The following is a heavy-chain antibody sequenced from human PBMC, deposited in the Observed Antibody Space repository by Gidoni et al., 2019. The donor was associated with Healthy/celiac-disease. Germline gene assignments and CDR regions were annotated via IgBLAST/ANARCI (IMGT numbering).Heavy chain of an antibody. CDR1: GGSFRGYY. CDR3: ARGESIAARPTPFDY. J-gene: IGHJ4*02. D-gene: IGHD6-6*01. Sequence: QVQLQQWGAGLLKPSETLSLTCAVYGGSFRGYYWSWIRQPPGKGLEWIGEINHSGSTNYNPSLKSRVTISVDTSKNQFSLKLSSVTAADTAVYYCARGESIAARPTPFDYWGQGTLVTVSS. V-gene: IGHV4-34*01. CDR2: INHSGST.